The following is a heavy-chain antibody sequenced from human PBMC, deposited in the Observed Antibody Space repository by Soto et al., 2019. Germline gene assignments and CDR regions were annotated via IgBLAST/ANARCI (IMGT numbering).Heavy chain of an antibody. CDR3: ARDRAYYDSSGYYDLLYNWFDP. D-gene: IGHD3-22*01. J-gene: IGHJ5*02. CDR1: GYSFTSYY. V-gene: IGHV1-46*03. Sequence: GASVKVSCKAIGYSFTSYYMHWVRQAPGQGLEWMGIINPSGGSTSYAQKFQGRVTMTRDTSTSTVYMELSSLRSEDTAVYYCARDRAYYDSSGYYDLLYNWFDPWGQGTLVTVSS. CDR2: INPSGGST.